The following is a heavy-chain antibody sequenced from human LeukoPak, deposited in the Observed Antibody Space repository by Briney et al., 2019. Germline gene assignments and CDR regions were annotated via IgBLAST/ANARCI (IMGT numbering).Heavy chain of an antibody. V-gene: IGHV3-15*04. J-gene: IGHJ4*02. CDR1: GFTFSNAW. D-gene: IGHD7-27*01. CDR3: TTDTSGDDY. CDR2: IESKTDSGTT. Sequence: PGGSLRLSCAASGFTFSNAWMSWVRQAPGKGLKWVGRIESKTDSGTTDYAAPVKGRFTISRDDSKNTLYLQMNSLKTEDTAVYYCTTDTSGDDYWGQGTLVTVSS.